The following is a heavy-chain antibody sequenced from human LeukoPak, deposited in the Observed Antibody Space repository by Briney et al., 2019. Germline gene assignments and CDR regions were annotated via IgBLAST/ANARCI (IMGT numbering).Heavy chain of an antibody. CDR2: INYIGTT. J-gene: IGHJ4*02. D-gene: IGHD6-6*01. CDR1: GGSISTYY. V-gene: IGHV4-59*12. Sequence: PSETLSLTCTVSGGSISTYYWSWIPHPPGKALARIGYINYIGTTNYKPSLKSRVTISVDTSKNQFSLKLSSVTAADTAVYYCARGKAARPTGFDYWGQGTLVTVSS. CDR3: ARGKAARPTGFDY.